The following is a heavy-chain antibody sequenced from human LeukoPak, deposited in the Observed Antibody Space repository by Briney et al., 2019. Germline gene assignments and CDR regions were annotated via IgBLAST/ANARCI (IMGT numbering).Heavy chain of an antibody. J-gene: IGHJ4*02. V-gene: IGHV3-7*01. CDR1: GFTFSNYW. CDR3: ATEKFDY. CDR2: IKHDGSEE. Sequence: GGSLRLSCAASGFTFSNYWMSWVRQAPGRGLEWVAHIKHDGSEEYYVDSMKGRYTLSRDNARNSLYLQMNSLRAEDTAVYYSATEKFDYWGQGTLVTVSS.